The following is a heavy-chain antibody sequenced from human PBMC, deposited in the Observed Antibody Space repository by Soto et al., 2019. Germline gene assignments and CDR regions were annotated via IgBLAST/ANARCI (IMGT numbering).Heavy chain of an antibody. CDR3: ARDWSPLMTMIVVPTSDYGMDV. Sequence: ASVKVSCKASGYTFTSYGISWVRQAPGQGLEWMGWISAYNGNTNYAQKLQGRVTMTTDTSTSKAYMELRSLRSDDTAWYYCARDWSPLMTMIVVPTSDYGMDVWGQGTTVTVSS. V-gene: IGHV1-18*01. J-gene: IGHJ6*02. D-gene: IGHD3-22*01. CDR1: GYTFTSYG. CDR2: ISAYNGNT.